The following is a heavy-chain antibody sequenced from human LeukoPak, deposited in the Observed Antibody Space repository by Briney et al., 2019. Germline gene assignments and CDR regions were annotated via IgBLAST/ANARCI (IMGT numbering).Heavy chain of an antibody. V-gene: IGHV3-49*03. D-gene: IGHD4-17*01. CDR1: GFTFGDYA. Sequence: GGSLRLSCTTSGFTFGDYAMNWFRQAPGKGLEWVGFIRSKAYGGTTEYAASVKDRFTISRDDSKSIAYLQMNSLKTEDTAVYYCTTGNDFGDYAFDFWGQGTLVTVSS. J-gene: IGHJ4*02. CDR3: TTGNDFGDYAFDF. CDR2: IRSKAYGGTT.